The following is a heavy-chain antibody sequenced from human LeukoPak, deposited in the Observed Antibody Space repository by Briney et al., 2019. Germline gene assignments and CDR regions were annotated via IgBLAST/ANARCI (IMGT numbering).Heavy chain of an antibody. V-gene: IGHV3-11*01. CDR2: ISSSGTTI. J-gene: IGHJ4*02. CDR1: GFTFSDYY. Sequence: GGSLRLSCVVSGFTFSDYYMSWIRQAPGKGLEWVSYISSSGTTIYYADSVKGRFTISRDNAKNSLYLQMNSLKTEDTAVYYCTTDVLGDYTYFDYWGQGTLVTVSS. D-gene: IGHD4-17*01. CDR3: TTDVLGDYTYFDY.